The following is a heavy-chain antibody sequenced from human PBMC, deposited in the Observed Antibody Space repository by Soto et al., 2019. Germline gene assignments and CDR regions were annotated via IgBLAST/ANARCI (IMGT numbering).Heavy chain of an antibody. CDR3: AVPGRYISSWHRFDY. D-gene: IGHD6-13*01. V-gene: IGHV4-34*01. Sequence: QVQLQQWGAGLLKPSETLSLTCAVYGGSFSGYYWSWIRQPPGKGLEWIGEINHSGSTNYNPSLMSRVTISVDTSKNQFSLKLSAVTAADTAVYYCAVPGRYISSWHRFDYWGQGTLVTVSS. CDR1: GGSFSGYY. J-gene: IGHJ4*02. CDR2: INHSGST.